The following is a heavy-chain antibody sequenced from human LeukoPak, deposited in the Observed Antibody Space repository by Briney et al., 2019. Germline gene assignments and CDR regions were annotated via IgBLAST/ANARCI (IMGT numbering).Heavy chain of an antibody. D-gene: IGHD6-13*01. CDR1: GFTFSSYG. J-gene: IGHJ3*02. CDR2: ISYDGSNK. V-gene: IGHV3-30*18. Sequence: GGSLRLSCAASGFTFSSYGMHWVRQAPGKGLEWVAVISYDGSNKYYADSVKGRFTISRDNSKNTLYLQMNSLRAEDTAVYYCAKVGAAAAPDDAFDIWGQGTMVTVSS. CDR3: AKVGAAAAPDDAFDI.